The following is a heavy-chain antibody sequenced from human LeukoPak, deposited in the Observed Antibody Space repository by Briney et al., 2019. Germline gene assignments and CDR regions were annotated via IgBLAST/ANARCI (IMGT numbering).Heavy chain of an antibody. CDR1: GFTFTSYA. CDR2: ISASGDTT. J-gene: IGHJ4*02. D-gene: IGHD2-2*01. CDR3: ARRPNYCSTSSCLDY. Sequence: GGSLRLSCAASGFTFTSYAMSWVRQAPGKGLEWVSSISASGDTTYYADSVKDRFTISRDNSKITLYVQMNSLRAEDTALYYCARRPNYCSTSSCLDYWGQGTLVTVSS. V-gene: IGHV3-23*01.